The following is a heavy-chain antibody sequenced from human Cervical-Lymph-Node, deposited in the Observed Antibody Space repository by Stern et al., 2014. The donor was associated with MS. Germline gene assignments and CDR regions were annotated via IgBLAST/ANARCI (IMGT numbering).Heavy chain of an antibody. CDR3: ARDSYDRKLRFDF. CDR2: INPSGGGT. J-gene: IGHJ4*02. D-gene: IGHD3-22*01. V-gene: IGHV1-46*01. Sequence: VQLVESGAEVRKPGASVKVSCKASGFTFTSYDIHWVRQAPGQGLEWMGKINPSGGGTNYAQRFQDRVTVTRDTSPNTVYMELRSLRSEDTAVYYCARDSYDRKLRFDFGGQGTLVTVSS. CDR1: GFTFTSYD.